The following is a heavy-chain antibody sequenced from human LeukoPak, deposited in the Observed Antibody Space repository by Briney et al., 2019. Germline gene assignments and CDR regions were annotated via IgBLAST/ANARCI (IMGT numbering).Heavy chain of an antibody. CDR1: GGTFSSYA. CDR2: IIPIFGTA. Sequence: GASVKVSCKASGGTFSSYAISWVRQAPGQGLEWMGGIIPIFGTANYAQKFQGRVTITADESTSTAYMELSSLRSEDTAVYYCARGAKEDIVVVPAAMGYFDYWGQGTLVTVSS. V-gene: IGHV1-69*01. CDR3: ARGAKEDIVVVPAAMGYFDY. D-gene: IGHD2-2*01. J-gene: IGHJ4*02.